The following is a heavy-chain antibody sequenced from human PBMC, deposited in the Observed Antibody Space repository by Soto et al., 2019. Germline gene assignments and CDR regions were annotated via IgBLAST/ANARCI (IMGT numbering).Heavy chain of an antibody. D-gene: IGHD3-9*01. J-gene: IGHJ4*02. V-gene: IGHV1-46*03. Sequence: QVQLVQSGAEVKKPGASVKVSCKASGYTFTSYYMHWVRQAPGQGLEWMGIINPSGGSTSYAQKFQGRVTMTRDTSTRTVYMELSSLRSEDTAVYYCARSFYDILTGYYAVWVYWGQGTLVTVSS. CDR1: GYTFTSYY. CDR3: ARSFYDILTGYYAVWVY. CDR2: INPSGGST.